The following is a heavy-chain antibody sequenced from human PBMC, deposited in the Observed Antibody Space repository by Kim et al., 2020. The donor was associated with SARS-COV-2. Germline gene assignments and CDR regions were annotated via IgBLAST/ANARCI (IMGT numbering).Heavy chain of an antibody. Sequence: SETLSLTCTVSGGSVSSGSYYWSWIRQPPGKGLEWIGYIYYSGSTNYNPSLKSRVTISVDTSKNQFSLKLSSVTAADTAVYYCARDATQYYDILTGYTNYYYYYGMDVWGQGTTVTVSS. D-gene: IGHD3-9*01. CDR3: ARDATQYYDILTGYTNYYYYYGMDV. CDR1: GGSVSSGSYY. J-gene: IGHJ6*02. V-gene: IGHV4-61*01. CDR2: IYYSGST.